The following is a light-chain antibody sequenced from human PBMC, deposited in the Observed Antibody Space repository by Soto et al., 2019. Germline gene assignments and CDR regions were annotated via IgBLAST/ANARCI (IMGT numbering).Light chain of an antibody. Sequence: EIVLTQSPGTLSLSPGERATLSCRATQTVNNKVVWYQHKPGQAPRLLIYGASTRATGIPARFSGSGSGTDFTLTISGLEPEDFAVYYCQQYGSSEIIFGQGTRLEIK. CDR1: QTVNNK. V-gene: IGKV3-20*01. CDR2: GAS. J-gene: IGKJ5*01. CDR3: QQYGSSEII.